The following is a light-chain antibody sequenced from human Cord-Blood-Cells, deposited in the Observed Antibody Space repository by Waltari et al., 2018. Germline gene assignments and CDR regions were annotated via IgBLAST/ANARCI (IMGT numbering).Light chain of an antibody. CDR2: EGS. V-gene: IGLV2-23*01. CDR1: SSDVGGYNL. J-gene: IGLJ3*02. CDR3: CSYAGSSTWV. Sequence: QSALTQPASVSGSPGPSITTPCTGTSSDVGGYNLVSWYQQHPGKAPKLMIYEGSKRPSGVSNRFSGSKSGNTASLTISGLQAEDEADYYCCSYAGSSTWVFGGGTKLTVL.